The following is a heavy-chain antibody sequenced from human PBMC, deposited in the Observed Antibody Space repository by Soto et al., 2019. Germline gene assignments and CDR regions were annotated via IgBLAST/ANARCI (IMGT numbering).Heavy chain of an antibody. D-gene: IGHD2-8*02. CDR1: RGSISSSSYY. J-gene: IGHJ4*02. CDR3: ASGATWSHFDS. Sequence: QLQLQESVPGLVKPSETLSLTCTVSRGSISSSSYYWGWIRQPPGKGLEWIGNIYYSGTTYYNPSLKSRVTIFVDTSKNHFSLKLSSVTAADTAVYYCASGATWSHFDSWGQGTLVTVSS. CDR2: IYYSGTT. V-gene: IGHV4-39*02.